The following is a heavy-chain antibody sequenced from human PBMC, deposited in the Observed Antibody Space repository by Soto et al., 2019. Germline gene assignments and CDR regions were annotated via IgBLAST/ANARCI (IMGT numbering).Heavy chain of an antibody. D-gene: IGHD3-10*01. J-gene: IGHJ4*02. CDR2: ISAHNGNT. V-gene: IGHV1-18*01. Sequence: QVHPVQSGAEVKKPGASVKVSCKASGYTFTSYGITWVRQAPGQGLEWMGWISAHNGNTDYAQKLQGRVIVTRDTSTRTAYMELRSLRSDDTAVYYCARGRYGEYWGQGAMVTVSS. CDR3: ARGRYGEY. CDR1: GYTFTSYG.